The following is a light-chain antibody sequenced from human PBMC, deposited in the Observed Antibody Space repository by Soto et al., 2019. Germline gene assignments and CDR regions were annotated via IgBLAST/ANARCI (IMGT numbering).Light chain of an antibody. V-gene: IGKV3-15*01. CDR2: DAS. Sequence: IVMTQSPATLSVSPGERVTLSCRASQSINNNLAWYQQKPGQAPRLLIYDASTGATDIPARFSGSGSGTEFALTISSLQSEDSAVYYCQQYNSWFTFGQGTKLEIK. J-gene: IGKJ2*01. CDR3: QQYNSWFT. CDR1: QSINNN.